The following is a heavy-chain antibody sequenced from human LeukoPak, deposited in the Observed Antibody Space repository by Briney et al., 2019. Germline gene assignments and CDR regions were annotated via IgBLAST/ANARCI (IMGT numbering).Heavy chain of an antibody. CDR1: GFTFSNYA. V-gene: IGHV3-23*01. J-gene: IGHJ4*02. D-gene: IGHD6-19*01. Sequence: PGGSLRLSCAASGFTFSNYAMSWVRQAPGKGLEWVSAISASGGNTYYADSVKGRFTISRDTSSNTLFLQLNSLRAQDTAVYYCAGATRWLAYDYWGQGTLVTVSS. CDR2: ISASGGNT. CDR3: AGATRWLAYDY.